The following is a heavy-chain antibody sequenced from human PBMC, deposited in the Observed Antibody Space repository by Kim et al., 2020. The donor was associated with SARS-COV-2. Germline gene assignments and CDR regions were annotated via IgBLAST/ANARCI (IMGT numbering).Heavy chain of an antibody. J-gene: IGHJ4*01. CDR2: ISYDGSNK. V-gene: IGHV3-30*18. CDR3: VKWDLLRFFPYY. CDR1: GFTFSSYG. Sequence: GGSLRLSCAASGFTFSSYGMHLVRQAPGKGLEWVAVISYDGSNKYYADSVKGRFTISRDNSKNTLYLQMNSLRAEDTAVYFCVKWDLLRFFPYY. D-gene: IGHD3-3*01.